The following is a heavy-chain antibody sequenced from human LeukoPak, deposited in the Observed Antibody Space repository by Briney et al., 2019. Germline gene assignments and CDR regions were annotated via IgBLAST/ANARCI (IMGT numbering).Heavy chain of an antibody. CDR2: INPNSGGT. Sequence: GASVKVSCKASGYTFTGYYMHWVRQAPGQGLEWMGWINPNSGGTNYAQKFQGRVTMTRDTSISTAYMELSRLRSDDTAVYYCARMPRYSSGWYIDYWGQGTLVTVSS. D-gene: IGHD6-19*01. CDR1: GYTFTGYY. J-gene: IGHJ4*02. V-gene: IGHV1-2*02. CDR3: ARMPRYSSGWYIDY.